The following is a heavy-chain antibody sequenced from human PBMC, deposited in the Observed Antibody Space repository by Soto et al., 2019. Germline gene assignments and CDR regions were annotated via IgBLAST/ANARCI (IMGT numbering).Heavy chain of an antibody. CDR1: GGSISSSNW. V-gene: IGHV4-4*02. CDR3: ARVHILEWLLYWSDP. D-gene: IGHD3-3*01. J-gene: IGHJ5*02. Sequence: PSETLSLTCAVSGGSISSSNWWSWVRQPPGKGLEWIGEIYHSGSTNYNPSLKSRVTISVDKSKNQFSLKLSSVTAADTAVYYCARVHILEWLLYWSDPWGQGPLVTVAS. CDR2: IYHSGST.